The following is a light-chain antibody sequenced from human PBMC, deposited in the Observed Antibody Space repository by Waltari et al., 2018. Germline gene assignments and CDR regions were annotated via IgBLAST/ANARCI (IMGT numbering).Light chain of an antibody. V-gene: IGKV3-15*01. CDR3: QQYNNWPRT. CDR2: GAS. Sequence: IVMTQSPATLSVSPGERATLSCRASQRFRGNLAWYQRKPGQAPRLLIYGASTRGTGSPARFSGSESGAEFTLIISSVQSEDFAVYCCQQYNNWPRTFGQGTKVEIK. J-gene: IGKJ1*01. CDR1: QRFRGN.